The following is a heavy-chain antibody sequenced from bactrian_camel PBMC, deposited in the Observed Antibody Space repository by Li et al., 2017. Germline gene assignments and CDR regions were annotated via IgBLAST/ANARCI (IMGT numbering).Heavy chain of an antibody. CDR1: GYRVDRDGC. J-gene: IGHJ4*01. V-gene: IGHV3S54*01. Sequence: HVQLVESGGGSVETGGSLSLSCIASGYRVDRDGCMGWFHQLPGKFRIEERVEIAIVSTGTLGTLYGDSVKGRFTISRDNSKNTVYLQMNSLQSEDTALYYCATDSAPVAGTSSGYYEYKYWGQGTQVTVS. CDR2: VSTGTLGT. D-gene: IGHD6*01. CDR3: ATDSAPVAGTSSGYYEYKY.